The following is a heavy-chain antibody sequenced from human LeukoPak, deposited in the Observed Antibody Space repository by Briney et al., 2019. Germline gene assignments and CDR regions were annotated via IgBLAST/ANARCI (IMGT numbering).Heavy chain of an antibody. Sequence: GGSLRLSCAASGFTFDDYAMHWVRQAPGKGLEWVSGLSWNSGSIGYEDSVKGRFTISRDNAKNSLYLQMNSLRAEDTALYYCAKDTYGDSSSSIDYWGQGTLVTVSS. J-gene: IGHJ4*02. D-gene: IGHD6-13*01. CDR2: LSWNSGSI. V-gene: IGHV3-9*01. CDR3: AKDTYGDSSSSIDY. CDR1: GFTFDDYA.